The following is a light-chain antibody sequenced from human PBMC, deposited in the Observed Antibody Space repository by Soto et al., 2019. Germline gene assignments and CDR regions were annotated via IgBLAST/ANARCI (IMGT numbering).Light chain of an antibody. CDR2: DDT. CDR3: QVWDSSSDHPYV. V-gene: IGLV3-21*02. J-gene: IGLJ1*01. Sequence: SYELTQPPSVSVAPGQTARITGGGNNSGRKSVHWYQQKAGQAPVLVVHDDTDRPSGIPERFSGSNSGNTATLTISRVEAGDEADYYCQVWDSSSDHPYVFGTGTKVTV. CDR1: NSGRKS.